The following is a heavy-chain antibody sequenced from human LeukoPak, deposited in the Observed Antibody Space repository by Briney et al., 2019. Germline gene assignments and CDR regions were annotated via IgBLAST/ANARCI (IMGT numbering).Heavy chain of an antibody. V-gene: IGHV4-59*08. J-gene: IGHJ6*02. CDR1: GFTFSNAW. CDR3: ARSIVVAGIVSDYYYYAMDV. Sequence: GSLRLSCAASGFTFSNAWMSWIRQPPGKGLEWIGYIYYSGSTNYNPSLKSRVTISVHTSKHQFSLRLSSVTAADTAVYYCARSIVVAGIVSDYYYYAMDVWGQGTTVTVSS. D-gene: IGHD6-19*01. CDR2: IYYSGST.